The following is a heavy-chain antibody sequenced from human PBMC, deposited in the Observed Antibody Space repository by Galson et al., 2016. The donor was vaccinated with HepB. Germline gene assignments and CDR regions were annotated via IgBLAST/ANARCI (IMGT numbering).Heavy chain of an antibody. CDR2: ITSGSGDT. CDR3: AKGAGGYYDY. J-gene: IGHJ4*02. CDR1: GYTFNNYF. D-gene: IGHD1-26*01. V-gene: IGHV1-3*01. Sequence: SVKVSCKASGYTFNNYFLHWLRQAPGQRLEWMGWITSGSGDTIYSQNFPGRLTITRDTSATTAYMELSGLGSEDTAIYFCAKGAGGYYDYWGQGTLVTVSS.